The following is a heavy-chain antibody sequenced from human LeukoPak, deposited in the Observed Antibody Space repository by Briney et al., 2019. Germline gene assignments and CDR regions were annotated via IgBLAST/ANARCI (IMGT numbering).Heavy chain of an antibody. CDR2: IHYTGST. J-gene: IGHJ4*02. Sequence: SETLSLTCTVSSGSITSYYWSWIRQPPGKGLEYIGHIHYTGSTDYNPSLKSRVTMSVDTSKNQFSLRLISVTGSDTAVYFCAGAPNRHYFDYWGQGIPVAVSS. CDR1: SGSITSYY. V-gene: IGHV4-59*01. CDR3: AGAPNRHYFDY.